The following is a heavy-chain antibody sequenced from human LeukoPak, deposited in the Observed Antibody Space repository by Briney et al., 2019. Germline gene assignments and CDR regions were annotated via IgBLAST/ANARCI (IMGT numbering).Heavy chain of an antibody. CDR1: GGSISSYY. V-gene: IGHV4-34*01. Sequence: PSETLSLTCTVSGGSISSYYWSWIRQPPGKGLEWIGEINHSGSTNYNPSLKSRVTISVDTSKNQFSLKLSSVTAADTAVYYCARGGDKVEMATISAFDIWGQGTMVTVSS. CDR3: ARGGDKVEMATISAFDI. CDR2: INHSGST. D-gene: IGHD5-24*01. J-gene: IGHJ3*02.